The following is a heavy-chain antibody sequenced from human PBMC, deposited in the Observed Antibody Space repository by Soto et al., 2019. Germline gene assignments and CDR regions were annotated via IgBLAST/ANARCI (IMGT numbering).Heavy chain of an antibody. CDR2: IYPGDSDT. D-gene: IGHD3-22*01. Sequence: XESLMIYCKGCGYSFTSYWIGWVRQMPGKGLEWMGIIYPGDSDTRYSPSFQGQVTISADKSISTAYLQWSSLKASDTAMYYCARREYYYDSSGSAWGMDVWGQGATVTVSS. CDR3: ARREYYYDSSGSAWGMDV. CDR1: GYSFTSYW. J-gene: IGHJ6*02. V-gene: IGHV5-51*01.